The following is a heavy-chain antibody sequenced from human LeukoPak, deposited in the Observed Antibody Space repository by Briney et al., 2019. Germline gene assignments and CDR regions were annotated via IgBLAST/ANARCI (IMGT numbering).Heavy chain of an antibody. CDR3: ANEDTAMVPEFFDY. V-gene: IGHV1-69*04. CDR2: IIPILGIA. J-gene: IGHJ4*02. D-gene: IGHD5-18*01. CDR1: GGTFSSYA. Sequence: ASVKVSCKASGGTFSSYAISWLRQAPGQGLEWMGRIIPILGIANYAQKFQGRVTITADKSTSTAYMELSSLRFEDTAVYYCANEDTAMVPEFFDYWGQGTLVTVSS.